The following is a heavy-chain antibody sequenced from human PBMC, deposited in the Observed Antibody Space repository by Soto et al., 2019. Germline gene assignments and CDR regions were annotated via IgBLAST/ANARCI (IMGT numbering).Heavy chain of an antibody. J-gene: IGHJ4*02. V-gene: IGHV1-3*01. CDR2: INAGNGDT. D-gene: IGHD6-19*01. CDR1: GYTFTTYA. CDR3: ARGATSGWPIDY. Sequence: ASVKVSCKASGYTFTTYAVHWVRRAPGQRLEWMGWINAGNGDTKYSQNFQGRVSISRDTSSTTAYMELSGLTSEDTAVYYCARGATSGWPIDYWGQGTPVTVSS.